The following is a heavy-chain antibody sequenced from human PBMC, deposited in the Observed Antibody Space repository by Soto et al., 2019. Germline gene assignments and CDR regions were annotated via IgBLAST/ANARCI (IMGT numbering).Heavy chain of an antibody. D-gene: IGHD7-27*01. CDR1: GASIGSGSYY. J-gene: IGHJ4*02. Sequence: QVQLQESGPGLVQPSQTLSLTCTVSGASIGSGSYYWSWIRQYPGEGLVWIGHIYDSGRTYYNPSLESRVSISIDRSKNEFSLTLKSVTAADKAVYYCARLTTIITGAFDDWGLGTVVTFSS. CDR2: IYDSGRT. CDR3: ARLTTIITGAFDD. V-gene: IGHV4-31*03.